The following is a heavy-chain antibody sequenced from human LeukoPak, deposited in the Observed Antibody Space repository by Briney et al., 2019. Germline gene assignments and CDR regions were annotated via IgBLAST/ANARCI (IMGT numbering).Heavy chain of an antibody. CDR2: ISSSGSGTYI. D-gene: IGHD2-15*01. J-gene: IGHJ4*02. V-gene: IGHV3-21*01. CDR3: ARDPGRSGGSCYSDY. Sequence: PGGSLRLSCAASGFXFGSFSITWVRQAPGKGLEWVSTISSSGSGTYIYYADSVKGRFTISRDNAKNSLYLQMNSLRAEDTAVYYCARDPGRSGGSCYSDYWGQGTLVTVSS. CDR1: GFXFGSFS.